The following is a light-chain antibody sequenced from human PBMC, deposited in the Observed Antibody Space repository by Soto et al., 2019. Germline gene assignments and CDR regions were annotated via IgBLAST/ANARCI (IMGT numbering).Light chain of an antibody. CDR1: QSVSSSY. V-gene: IGKV3-20*01. Sequence: EIVLTLSPGTLSLSPGERATLSCRASQSVSSSYLAWYQQKPGQAPRLLIYGASSRATGIPDRFSGSGSGTDFTLTISRLEPEDFAVYYCQQYGSSAETFGQGTKVDIK. CDR2: GAS. J-gene: IGKJ1*01. CDR3: QQYGSSAET.